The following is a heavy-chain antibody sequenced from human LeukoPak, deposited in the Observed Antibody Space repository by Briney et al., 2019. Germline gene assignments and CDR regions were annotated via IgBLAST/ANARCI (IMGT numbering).Heavy chain of an antibody. Sequence: ASVKVSCKASGYTFTSYYMHWVRQAPGQGLEWMGIINPSGGSTSYAQKFQGRVTMTRDMSTSTVYMELSSLRSEDTAVYYCARDPAVVAATAAYYYYRAVWGKGPTVTISS. CDR3: ARDPAVVAATAAYYYYRAV. V-gene: IGHV1-46*01. J-gene: IGHJ6*03. CDR1: GYTFTSYY. CDR2: INPSGGST. D-gene: IGHD2-15*01.